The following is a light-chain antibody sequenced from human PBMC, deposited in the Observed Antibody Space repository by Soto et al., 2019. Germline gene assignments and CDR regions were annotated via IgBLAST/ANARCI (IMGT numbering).Light chain of an antibody. CDR2: EVT. J-gene: IGLJ1*01. Sequence: QSALTQPASVSGSAGQSITISCTGTSSDVGNYNYVSWYQQHPGKAPKLMIYEVTKRPSDIPDRFSGSKSGNTASLTVSGLQAEDEADYYCSSYAGTNNYVFGTGTKVTV. CDR1: SSDVGNYNY. V-gene: IGLV2-8*01. CDR3: SSYAGTNNYV.